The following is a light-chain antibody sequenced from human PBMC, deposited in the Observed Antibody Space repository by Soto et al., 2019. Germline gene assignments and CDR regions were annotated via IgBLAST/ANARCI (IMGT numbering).Light chain of an antibody. V-gene: IGLV1-40*01. Sequence: QSALTQPPSVSGAPGQRVTISCTGSSSNIGAGYDVHWYQQLPGTAPKLLIYGNSNRPSGVPDRFSGSKSGTSASLAITGLQAEDEADYYCQSYDSSLRNYVFGTGTKSPS. CDR3: QSYDSSLRNYV. J-gene: IGLJ1*01. CDR1: SSNIGAGYD. CDR2: GNS.